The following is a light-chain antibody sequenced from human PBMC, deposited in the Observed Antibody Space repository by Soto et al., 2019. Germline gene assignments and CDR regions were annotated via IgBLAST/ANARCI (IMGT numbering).Light chain of an antibody. CDR3: RQHNSYPIT. J-gene: IGKJ5*01. CDR1: QSVSSN. V-gene: IGKV3-15*01. Sequence: EIVMTQSPATLSVSPGERATLSCRASQSVSSNLAWYQQKPGQAPRLLIYGASTRATGIPARFSGSGSGTEFTLTISSLQPDDFATYYCRQHNSYPITFGQGTRLEIK. CDR2: GAS.